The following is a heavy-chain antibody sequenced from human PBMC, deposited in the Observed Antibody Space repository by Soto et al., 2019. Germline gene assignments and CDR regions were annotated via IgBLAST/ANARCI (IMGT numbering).Heavy chain of an antibody. J-gene: IGHJ4*02. CDR2: VNPSGGHT. D-gene: IGHD2-21*02. Sequence: QVQLVQSGAEVKKPGASVKVSCKASGDTFTDYYIHWVRQAPGQGLEWMGTVNPSGGHTTYAQHFLGRVPMTRDTSTSTLYLELTHLPSEDTAVYYCASGGHVVVVTAALDYWGQGTLVTVSS. V-gene: IGHV1-46*01. CDR3: ASGGHVVVVTAALDY. CDR1: GDTFTDYY.